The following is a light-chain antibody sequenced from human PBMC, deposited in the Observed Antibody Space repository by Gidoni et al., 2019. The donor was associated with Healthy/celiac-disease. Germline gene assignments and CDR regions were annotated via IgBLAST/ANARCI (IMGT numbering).Light chain of an antibody. CDR2: WAS. CDR1: QSVLYSSNNKNY. V-gene: IGKV4-1*01. CDR3: QQYYSTPFT. Sequence: DIVMTQSPDSLAVSLGERATINCKSSQSVLYSSNNKNYLAWYQQKPGQPPKLLIYWASTLESGVPDRFSGSGSGTDFTLTISSLQAEDVAGYYCQQYYSTPFTFGPGTKVDIK. J-gene: IGKJ3*01.